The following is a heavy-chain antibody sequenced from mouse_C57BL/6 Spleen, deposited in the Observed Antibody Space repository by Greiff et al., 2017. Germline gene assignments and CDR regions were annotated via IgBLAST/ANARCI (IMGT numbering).Heavy chain of an antibody. Sequence: QVQLQQSGPGLVQPSQSLSITCTVSGFSLTSYGVHWVRQSPGKGLEWLGVIWSGGSTDYNAAFISRLSISKDNSKSQVFFKMNRLQADDTAIYYCAREGDGYYRVFDYWGQGTTLTVSS. V-gene: IGHV2-2*01. CDR3: AREGDGYYRVFDY. D-gene: IGHD2-3*01. J-gene: IGHJ2*01. CDR1: GFSLTSYG. CDR2: IWSGGST.